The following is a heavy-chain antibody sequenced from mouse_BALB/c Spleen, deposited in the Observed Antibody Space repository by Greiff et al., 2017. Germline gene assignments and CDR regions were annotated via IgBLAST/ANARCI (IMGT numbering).Heavy chain of an antibody. CDR3: ARDKYGIY. Sequence: QVQLKESGPGLVAPSQSLSITCTVSGFSLTSYGVHWVRQPPGKGLEWLGVIWAGGSTNYNSALMSRLSISKDNSKSQVFLKMNSLQTDDTAMYYCARDKYGIYWGQGTLVTVSA. V-gene: IGHV2-9*02. D-gene: IGHD2-10*02. CDR1: GFSLTSYG. CDR2: IWAGGST. J-gene: IGHJ3*01.